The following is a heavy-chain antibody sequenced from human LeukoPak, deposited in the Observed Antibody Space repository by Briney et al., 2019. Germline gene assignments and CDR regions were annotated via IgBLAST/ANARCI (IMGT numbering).Heavy chain of an antibody. V-gene: IGHV1-69*02. CDR3: AIKPYYYDSSGPVDY. Sequence: ASVKVSCKASGGTFSSYTISWVRQAPGQGLEWMGRIIPILGIANYAQKFQGRVTITADKSTSTAYMELSSLRSEDTAVYYCAIKPYYYDSSGPVDYWGQGTLVTVSS. CDR2: IIPILGIA. J-gene: IGHJ4*02. D-gene: IGHD3-22*01. CDR1: GGTFSSYT.